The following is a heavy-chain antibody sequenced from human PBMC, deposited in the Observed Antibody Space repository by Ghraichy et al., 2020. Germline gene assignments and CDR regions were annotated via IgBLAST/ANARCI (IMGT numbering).Heavy chain of an antibody. Sequence: ASVKVSCKASGLIFTNYGTSWVRQAPGQGLERMGWITDSNGNTNYAQKFQGRVTMTTDTSTSTVYMELRSLRSDDTAMYYCAREMAVPAAMNHYYYYGMDVWGQGTTVTVSS. V-gene: IGHV1-18*01. CDR2: ITDSNGNT. D-gene: IGHD2-2*01. J-gene: IGHJ6*02. CDR3: AREMAVPAAMNHYYYYGMDV. CDR1: GLIFTNYG.